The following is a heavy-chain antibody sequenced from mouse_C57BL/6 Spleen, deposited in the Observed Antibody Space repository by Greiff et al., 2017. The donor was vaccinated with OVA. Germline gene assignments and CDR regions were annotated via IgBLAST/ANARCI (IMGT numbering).Heavy chain of an antibody. Sequence: QVQLKESGAELAKPGASVKLSYKASGYTFTSYWMHWVKQRPGQGLEWIGYINPSSGYTKYNQKFKDKATLTADKSSSTAYMQLSSLTYEDSAVYYCARGDRGSNYGFAYWGQGTLVTVSA. D-gene: IGHD2-5*01. CDR2: INPSSGYT. CDR3: ARGDRGSNYGFAY. V-gene: IGHV1-7*01. J-gene: IGHJ3*01. CDR1: GYTFTSYW.